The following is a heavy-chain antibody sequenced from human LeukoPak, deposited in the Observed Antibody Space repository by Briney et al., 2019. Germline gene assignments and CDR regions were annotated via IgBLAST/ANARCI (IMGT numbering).Heavy chain of an antibody. Sequence: PSETLSLTCTVSGDSVSSTNYYWGWIPQPTGVGLVWIGTIYHSGSSFYTPYLKSRVTLSVDTSKSPFSLKLSSVTAADTAIYYCARHDWAYMSGWQTPSTPFGHWGQGNPVTVSS. V-gene: IGHV4-39*01. CDR2: IYHSGSS. J-gene: IGHJ1*01. CDR3: ARHDWAYMSGWQTPSTPFGH. D-gene: IGHD3-3*01. CDR1: GDSVSSTNYY.